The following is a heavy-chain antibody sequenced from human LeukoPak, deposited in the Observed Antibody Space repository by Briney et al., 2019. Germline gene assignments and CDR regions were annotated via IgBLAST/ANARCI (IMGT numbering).Heavy chain of an antibody. D-gene: IGHD6-13*01. V-gene: IGHV1-8*01. CDR3: ARGRRAAAGTLFY. Sequence: ASVKVSCKASGYTFTSYDINWVRQATGQGLEWMGWMNPNSSNTGYAQKFQGRVTMTRNTSISTAYMELSSLRSEDTAVYYCARGRRAAAGTLFYWGQGTLVTVSS. CDR2: MNPNSSNT. J-gene: IGHJ4*02. CDR1: GYTFTSYD.